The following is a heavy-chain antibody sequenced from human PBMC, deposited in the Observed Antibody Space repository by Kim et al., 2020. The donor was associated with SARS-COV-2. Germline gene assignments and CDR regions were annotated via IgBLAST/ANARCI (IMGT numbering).Heavy chain of an antibody. CDR2: T. V-gene: IGHV5-51*01. CDR3: ARPDERYGMDV. J-gene: IGHJ6*02. Sequence: TRYSPSFQGQVTISADKSISTAYLQWSSLKASDTAMYYCARPDERYGMDVWGQGTTVTVSS. D-gene: IGHD1-1*01.